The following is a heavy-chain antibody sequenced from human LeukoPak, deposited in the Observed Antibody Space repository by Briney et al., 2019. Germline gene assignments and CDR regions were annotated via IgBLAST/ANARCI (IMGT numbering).Heavy chain of an antibody. D-gene: IGHD6-6*01. Sequence: SATLSLTCTVGGGSISSYCWNWIRQPAGEGVELIWRIYTSGGTNYNPTLKSRGTMSGDTSNSPSSLKLNSVSAADTAVYYCARVSGSYSSSSFDYWGKGTLVTVSS. CDR2: IYTSGGT. CDR3: ARVSGSYSSSSFDY. J-gene: IGHJ4*02. CDR1: GGSISSYC. V-gene: IGHV4-4*07.